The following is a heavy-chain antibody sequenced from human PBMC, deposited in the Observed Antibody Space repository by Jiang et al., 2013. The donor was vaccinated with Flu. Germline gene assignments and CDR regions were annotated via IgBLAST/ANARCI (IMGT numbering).Heavy chain of an antibody. J-gene: IGHJ4*02. CDR3: ARWWAVSYYFDY. CDR2: IYYSGST. D-gene: IGHD2-15*01. Sequence: GSGLVKPSQTLSLTCTVSGGSISSGGYYWSWIRQHPGKGLEWIGYIYYSGSTYYNPSLKSLVTISVDTSKNQFSLKLSSVTAADTAVYYCARWWAVSYYFDYWGQGTLVTVSS. CDR1: GGSISSGGYY. V-gene: IGHV4-31*01.